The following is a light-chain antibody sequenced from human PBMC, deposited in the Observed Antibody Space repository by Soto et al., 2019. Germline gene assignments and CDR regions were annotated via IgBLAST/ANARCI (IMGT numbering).Light chain of an antibody. J-gene: IGKJ3*01. V-gene: IGKV3-11*01. Sequence: EIVMTQSPGTLSVSPGERATLSCRASQSVRNNLAWYQQKPGQAPRLLIYDASNRATGIPARFSGSGAGTDFTLTLSSLEPEDFEVYYCQQRSNWPRTFGP. CDR3: QQRSNWPRT. CDR2: DAS. CDR1: QSVRNN.